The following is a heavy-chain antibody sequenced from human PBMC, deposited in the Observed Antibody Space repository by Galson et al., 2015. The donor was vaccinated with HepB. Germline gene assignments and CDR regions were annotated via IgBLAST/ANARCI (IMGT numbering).Heavy chain of an antibody. CDR3: AAGGSLGYCSGGSCYPLDY. V-gene: IGHV1-58*01. J-gene: IGHJ4*02. CDR2: IVVGSGNT. CDR1: GFTFTSSA. D-gene: IGHD2-15*01. Sequence: SVKVSCKASGFTFTSSAVQWVRQARGQRLEWIGWIVVGSGNTNYAQKFQERVTITRDMSTSTAYMELSSLRSEDTAVYYCAAGGSLGYCSGGSCYPLDYWGQGTLVTVSS.